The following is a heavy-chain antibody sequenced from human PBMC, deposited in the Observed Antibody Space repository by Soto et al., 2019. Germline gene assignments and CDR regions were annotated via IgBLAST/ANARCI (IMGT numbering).Heavy chain of an antibody. CDR1: GDSISRGVHS. D-gene: IGHD2-2*01. CDR2: IFDSGST. Sequence: SETLSLTCTVSGDSISRGVHSLSWIRHPPGKGLEWIGHIFDSGSTYYNPSLKSRLTISVDTSKNQFSLRLSSVTAADTAVYYCAREIMPLTHDWYFDLWGRGTLVTVSS. V-gene: IGHV4-30-4*01. CDR3: AREIMPLTHDWYFDL. J-gene: IGHJ2*01.